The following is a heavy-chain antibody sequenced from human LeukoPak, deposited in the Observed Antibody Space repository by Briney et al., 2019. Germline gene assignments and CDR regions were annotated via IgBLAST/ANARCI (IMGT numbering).Heavy chain of an antibody. J-gene: IGHJ4*02. D-gene: IGHD3-22*01. V-gene: IGHV3-15*01. CDR2: IKKKSDGGTT. Sequence: GGSLRLSCAASGFTFSNAWMSWVRQAPGKGLEGIGRIKKKSDGGTTDYAAPTKGRFTISRDDSKNTLYLQMNSLTTEDTAVYYCTTVGLSGYYDSRGYYYFDYWGQGTLVTVSS. CDR1: GFTFSNAW. CDR3: TTVGLSGYYDSRGYYYFDY.